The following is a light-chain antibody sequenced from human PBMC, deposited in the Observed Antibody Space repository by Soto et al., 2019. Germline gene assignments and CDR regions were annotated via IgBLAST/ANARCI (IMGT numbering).Light chain of an antibody. CDR3: QQRTNWSYT. Sequence: EIVLTQSPATLSLSPGERATLSCRASQSVSSYLAWYQQKPGQAPRLLIYDASNRATGIPARFSGTGSGTDFTLTISSLEPEDFAVYYCQQRTNWSYTFGQGTKVEIK. J-gene: IGKJ2*01. CDR2: DAS. V-gene: IGKV3-11*01. CDR1: QSVSSY.